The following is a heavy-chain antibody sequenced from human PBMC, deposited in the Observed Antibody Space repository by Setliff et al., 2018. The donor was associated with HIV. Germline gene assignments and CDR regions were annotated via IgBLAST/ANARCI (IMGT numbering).Heavy chain of an antibody. D-gene: IGHD5-12*01. Sequence: GSLRLSCAASGFTFSSYGMHWVRQAPGKGLEWVAVIWYDGSNKYYADSVKGRFIISRDNSKNTLYLQMNSLRAEDTAVYYCAKDRTTIPRYLQHWGQGTLVTVSS. CDR3: AKDRTTIPRYLQH. J-gene: IGHJ1*01. CDR2: IWYDGSNK. CDR1: GFTFSSYG. V-gene: IGHV3-30*02.